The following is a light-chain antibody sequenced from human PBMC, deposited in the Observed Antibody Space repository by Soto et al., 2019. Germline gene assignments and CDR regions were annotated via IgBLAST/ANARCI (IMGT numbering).Light chain of an antibody. Sequence: QSVLAQPASVSGSPGQSITISCTGTSSDVGGYNYVSWYQQHPGKAPKLMIYDVSNRPSGVSNRFPGSKSGNTASLTISGLQAEDEADYYCSSYTSSPGVFGTGTKVTVL. V-gene: IGLV2-14*01. J-gene: IGLJ1*01. CDR1: SSDVGGYNY. CDR3: SSYTSSPGV. CDR2: DVS.